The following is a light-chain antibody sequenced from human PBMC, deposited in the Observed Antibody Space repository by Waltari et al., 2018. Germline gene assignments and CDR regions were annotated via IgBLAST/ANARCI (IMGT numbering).Light chain of an antibody. CDR2: EVN. Sequence: QSALTQPASVSGSPGQWITISCTGTGSDVGSYNLVSWYPQHPGKAPKLIIYEVNKRPSGVSNRFAAPKSGNPASLTISGLQAEDESYFYCSSYAGSGTSVFGGGTKLTVL. V-gene: IGLV2-23*02. CDR1: GSDVGSYNL. J-gene: IGLJ3*02. CDR3: SSYAGSGTSV.